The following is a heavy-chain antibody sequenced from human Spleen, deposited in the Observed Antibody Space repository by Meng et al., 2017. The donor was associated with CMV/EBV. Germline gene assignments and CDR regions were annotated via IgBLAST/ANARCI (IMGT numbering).Heavy chain of an antibody. CDR2: INPNSGVT. J-gene: IGHJ4*02. CDR3: ARVTLVARSKPSFAY. Sequence: ASVKVSCKASGYTFTDYYIHWVRQAPGQGLEWMGWINPNSGVTNYAQELQGRVTMTRDTSISTAYMEPSRLRSDDTAIYYCARVTLVARSKPSFAYWGQGTLVTVSS. CDR1: GYTFTDYY. D-gene: IGHD3-10*01. V-gene: IGHV1-2*02.